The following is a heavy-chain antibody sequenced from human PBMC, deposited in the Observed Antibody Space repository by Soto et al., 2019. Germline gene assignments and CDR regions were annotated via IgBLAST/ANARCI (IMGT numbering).Heavy chain of an antibody. Sequence: GGSLRLSXAAPGFTFSSYGMHWVRQAPGKGLEWVAVIWYNGSDKKYADSVKGRFTISRDNSEKTLYLQMNSLRAEDTAVYYCAKDYGDWTGLYYYGMDVWGQGTTVTVSS. J-gene: IGHJ6*02. V-gene: IGHV3-33*06. CDR3: AKDYGDWTGLYYYGMDV. D-gene: IGHD4-17*01. CDR2: IWYNGSDK. CDR1: GFTFSSYG.